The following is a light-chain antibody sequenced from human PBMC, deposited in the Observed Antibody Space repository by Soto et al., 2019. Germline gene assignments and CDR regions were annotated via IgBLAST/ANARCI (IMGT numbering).Light chain of an antibody. CDR3: QQYNNWPLT. CDR1: QSVSSN. CDR2: GAS. J-gene: IGKJ4*01. V-gene: IGKV3-15*01. Sequence: EIVMTQSPATLSVSPGERATLSCRASQSVSSNLAWYQQKPGQAPRLLIYGASTRATGIAARFSGSGSGTEFTLSISSLQSEDFAVYCCQQYNNWPLTFGGGTNVEIK.